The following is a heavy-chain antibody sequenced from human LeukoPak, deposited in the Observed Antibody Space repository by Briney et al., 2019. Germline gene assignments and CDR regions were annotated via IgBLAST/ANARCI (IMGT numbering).Heavy chain of an antibody. CDR3: ARSEVRIAVAGTRYFDL. J-gene: IGHJ2*01. CDR1: GGSISSYTYY. CDR2: IYYSGNT. V-gene: IGHV4-39*01. D-gene: IGHD6-19*01. Sequence: SETLSLTCTVSGGSISSYTYYWGWIRQPPGKGLEWIGSIYYSGNTYYTPSLKSRVTISVDTSKNQFSLKLTSVTAADTAVYYCARSEVRIAVAGTRYFDLWGRGTLVTVSS.